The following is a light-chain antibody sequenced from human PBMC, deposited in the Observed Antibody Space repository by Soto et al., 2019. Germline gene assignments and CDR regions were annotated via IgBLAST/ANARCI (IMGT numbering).Light chain of an antibody. CDR1: QSVSDR. CDR2: GAS. V-gene: IGKV3-15*01. CDR3: QQYNNWPRT. Sequence: EIVMTQSPDPLSVSPGERATLSCRASQSVSDRVVWYQQKSGQAPRLLIYGASTRATGVPARFSGSGFGTDFTLTISSLQSEDVVVYYCQQYNNWPRTFCQGTKVDI. J-gene: IGKJ1*01.